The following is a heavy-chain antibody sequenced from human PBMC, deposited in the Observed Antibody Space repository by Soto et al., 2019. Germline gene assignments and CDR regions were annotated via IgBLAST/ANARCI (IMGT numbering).Heavy chain of an antibody. V-gene: IGHV1-58*02. Sequence: QMQLVQSGPEVKKPGTSVKVSCMASGFTFTTTSIQRVRQARGQRREWIGWIAGGSGNTNYEQKFQERATTTRDMSPRTAYKELSNRRTEDTAVYYCTADVCGSSGYYSRSPYWGQGAGVTVSS. CDR2: IAGGSGNT. J-gene: IGHJ4*02. D-gene: IGHD3-22*01. CDR1: GFTFTTTS. CDR3: TADVCGSSGYYSRSPY.